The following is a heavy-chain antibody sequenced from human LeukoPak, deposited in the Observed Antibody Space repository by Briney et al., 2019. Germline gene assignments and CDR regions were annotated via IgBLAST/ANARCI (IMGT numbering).Heavy chain of an antibody. J-gene: IGHJ4*02. CDR1: GGSISSSSYY. CDR2: IYYSGST. Sequence: SETLSLTCTVSGGSISSSSYYWGWIRQPPGKGLEWIGSIYYSGSTYYNPSLKSRVTISVDTSKNQFSLKLSSVTAADTAVYYCARYVPIVVVTEYYFDYWGQGTLVTVSS. D-gene: IGHD3-22*01. V-gene: IGHV4-39*07. CDR3: ARYVPIVVVTEYYFDY.